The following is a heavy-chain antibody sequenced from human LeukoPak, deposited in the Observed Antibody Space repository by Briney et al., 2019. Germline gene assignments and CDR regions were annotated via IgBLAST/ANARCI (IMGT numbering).Heavy chain of an antibody. CDR2: IRYDGNEK. Sequence: GGSLRLSCAVSGLTFRNFGMHWVRQAPGKGLEWVTVIRYDGNEKYYADSVKGRFTISKDNSKNMLYLQMNNLRVEDTAVYYRARARDEYYFDYWGQGALVTVSS. CDR1: GLTFRNFG. D-gene: IGHD6-6*01. CDR3: ARARDEYYFDY. J-gene: IGHJ4*02. V-gene: IGHV3-33*01.